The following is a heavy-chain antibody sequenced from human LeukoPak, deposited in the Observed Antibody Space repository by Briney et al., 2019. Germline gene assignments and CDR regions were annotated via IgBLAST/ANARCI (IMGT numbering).Heavy chain of an antibody. D-gene: IGHD2-21*01. Sequence: GGSLRLSCAAAGFTVSSSYMSWVRQAPGKGLEWVSVTYSGGSTYYADSVKGRFTISRDNSKNTLYLQMNSLRAEDTAVYYCAREDIEVGYVYWGQGTLVTVSS. J-gene: IGHJ4*02. CDR1: GFTVSSSY. CDR2: TYSGGST. CDR3: AREDIEVGYVY. V-gene: IGHV3-66*01.